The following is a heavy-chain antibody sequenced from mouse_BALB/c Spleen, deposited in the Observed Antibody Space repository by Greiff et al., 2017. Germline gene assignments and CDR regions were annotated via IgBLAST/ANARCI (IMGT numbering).Heavy chain of an antibody. Sequence: VQLQQSGPELVKPGASVTISCKASGYSFTGYNMNWVKQSNGKSLEWIGNIDPYNDGTKYNEKFKGKATLTSDKSSSTAYMELSSLTSENSAVYFCARSDRYDDYYAMDDWGQGTSVTVSS. J-gene: IGHJ4*01. CDR3: ARSDRYDDYYAMDD. V-gene: IGHV1-14*01. CDR1: GYSFTGYN. CDR2: IDPYNDGT. D-gene: IGHD2-14*01.